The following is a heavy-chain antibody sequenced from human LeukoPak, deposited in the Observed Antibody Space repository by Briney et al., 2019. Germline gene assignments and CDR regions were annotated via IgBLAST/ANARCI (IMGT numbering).Heavy chain of an antibody. J-gene: IGHJ3*02. V-gene: IGHV1-18*01. D-gene: IGHD3-3*01. CDR2: ISAYNGNT. Sequence: ASVKVSCKASGYTFASYGISWVRQAPGQGLEWMGWISAYNGNTNYAQKLQGRVTMTTDTSTSTAYMELRSLRSDDTAVYYCARQYYDFWSGYLSDAFDIWGQGTMVTVSS. CDR3: ARQYYDFWSGYLSDAFDI. CDR1: GYTFASYG.